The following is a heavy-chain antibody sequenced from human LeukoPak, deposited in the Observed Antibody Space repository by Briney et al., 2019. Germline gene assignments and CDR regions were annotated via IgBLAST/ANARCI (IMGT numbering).Heavy chain of an antibody. CDR1: GGSFSGYY. J-gene: IGHJ4*02. Sequence: SETLSLTCAVYGGSFSGYYWSWIRQPPGKGLEWIGEINHSGSTYYNPSLKSRVTISVDTSKNQFSLKLSSVTAADTAVYYCAREVLRYFDWATAGGDYWGQGTLVTVSS. CDR2: INHSGST. V-gene: IGHV4-34*01. CDR3: AREVLRYFDWATAGGDY. D-gene: IGHD3-9*01.